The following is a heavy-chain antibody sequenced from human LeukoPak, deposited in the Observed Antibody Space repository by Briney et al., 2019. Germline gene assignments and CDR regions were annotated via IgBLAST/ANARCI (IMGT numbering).Heavy chain of an antibody. Sequence: GGSLRLSCVASGFIFNSYEMNWVRQAPGKGLEWVSAISDSGGSTFYADSVKGRFTISRDNSKNTLHLQMNSLRGEDTAVYYCAKEIGASLPFDYWGQGTLVTVSS. V-gene: IGHV3-23*01. J-gene: IGHJ4*02. CDR2: ISDSGGST. CDR3: AKEIGASLPFDY. CDR1: GFIFNSYE. D-gene: IGHD3-16*01.